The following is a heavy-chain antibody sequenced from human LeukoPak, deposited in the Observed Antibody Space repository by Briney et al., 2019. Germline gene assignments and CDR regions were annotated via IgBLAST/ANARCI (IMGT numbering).Heavy chain of an antibody. CDR2: IYCSGST. J-gene: IGHJ4*02. Sequence: PSETLSLTCTVSGGSISSGGYYWSWIRQHPGKGLEWIGYIYCSGSTYYNPSLKSRVTISVDTSKNQFSLKLSSVTAADTAVYYCARVRRWGSSWYGPVDYWGQGTLVTVSS. CDR1: GGSISSGGYY. CDR3: ARVRRWGSSWYGPVDY. V-gene: IGHV4-31*03. D-gene: IGHD6-13*01.